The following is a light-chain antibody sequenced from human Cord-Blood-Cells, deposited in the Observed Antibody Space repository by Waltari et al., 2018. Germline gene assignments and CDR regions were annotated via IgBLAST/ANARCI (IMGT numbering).Light chain of an antibody. CDR2: ANN. CDR1: SSNIGNNY. J-gene: IGLJ2*01. Sequence: QSVLTQPPSVSAPPGQKVTISCSGSSSNIGNNYVSWYQQLPGTAPKLLIYANNKRPSGIPDRFSGSKSGTSATLGITGLQTGDEADYYCGTWDSSLSAVVFGGGTKLTVL. CDR3: GTWDSSLSAVV. V-gene: IGLV1-51*01.